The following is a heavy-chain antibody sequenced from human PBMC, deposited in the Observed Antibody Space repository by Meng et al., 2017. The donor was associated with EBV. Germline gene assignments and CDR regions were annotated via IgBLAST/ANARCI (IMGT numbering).Heavy chain of an antibody. Sequence: QVRCVRAGGGGKRPGSSVNVSFRTSGGTFRSDAVSWVRQAPGQGLEWMGGLIPMVGAPHYAQKFQGRVTIIADESTSTHSMELNSLRSEDTAMYFCASESGRGFTPDYWGQGTLVTVSS. D-gene: IGHD3-10*01. CDR2: LIPMVGAP. CDR1: GGTFRSDA. J-gene: IGHJ4*02. V-gene: IGHV1-69*01. CDR3: ASESGRGFTPDY.